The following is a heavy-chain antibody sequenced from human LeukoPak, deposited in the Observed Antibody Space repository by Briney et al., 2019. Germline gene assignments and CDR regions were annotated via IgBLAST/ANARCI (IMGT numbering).Heavy chain of an antibody. D-gene: IGHD5-18*01. Sequence: GGSLRLSCAASGFTFSSYWMHWVGQAPGKGLVWVSRINSDGSSTSYADSAKGRFTISRDNAKNTLYLQMNSLRAEDTAVYYCARDPGSGYSYGYYAYWGQGTLVTVSS. CDR1: GFTFSSYW. CDR2: INSDGSST. CDR3: ARDPGSGYSYGYYAY. V-gene: IGHV3-74*01. J-gene: IGHJ4*02.